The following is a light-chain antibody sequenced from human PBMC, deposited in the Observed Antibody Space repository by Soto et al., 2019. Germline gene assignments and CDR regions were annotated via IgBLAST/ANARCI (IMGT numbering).Light chain of an antibody. Sequence: QLVLTQSPSASASLEASVKLTCTLSSGHSSYAIAWHQQQPEKGPRYLMKLNSDGSHSKGDGIPDRFSGSSSGAERYLTISSLQSEDEADYYCQTWGTGPFVFGTGTKLTVL. V-gene: IGLV4-69*01. CDR2: LNSDGSH. CDR3: QTWGTGPFV. J-gene: IGLJ1*01. CDR1: SGHSSYA.